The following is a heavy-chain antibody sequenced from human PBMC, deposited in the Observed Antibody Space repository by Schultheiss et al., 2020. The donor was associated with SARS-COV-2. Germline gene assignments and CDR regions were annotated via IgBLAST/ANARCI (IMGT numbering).Heavy chain of an antibody. CDR3: ARAGSGYYYEGEYYYYGMDV. J-gene: IGHJ6*02. CDR2: IGTAGDT. Sequence: GGSLRLSCAASGFTFSSYDMHWVRQATGKGLEWVSAIGTAGDTYYLGSVKGRFTISRENAKNSLYLQMNSLRAGDTAVYYCARAGSGYYYEGEYYYYGMDVWGQGTTVTVSS. CDR1: GFTFSSYD. V-gene: IGHV3-13*01. D-gene: IGHD3-22*01.